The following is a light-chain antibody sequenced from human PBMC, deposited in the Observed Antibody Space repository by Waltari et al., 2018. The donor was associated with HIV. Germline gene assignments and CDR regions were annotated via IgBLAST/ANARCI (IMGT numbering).Light chain of an antibody. CDR3: CSYAGFNTFV. V-gene: IGLV2-11*01. J-gene: IGLJ1*01. CDR1: SSEFGGPHF. Sequence: QSALTQPRSVSGPPGQSVPISCSEISSEFGGPHFVSWYQQHPGKAPKLIIYEVIKRPSGVPDRFSASLSGNTATLTISGLQTEDEADYYCCSYAGFNTFVFGSGTKVTVL. CDR2: EVI.